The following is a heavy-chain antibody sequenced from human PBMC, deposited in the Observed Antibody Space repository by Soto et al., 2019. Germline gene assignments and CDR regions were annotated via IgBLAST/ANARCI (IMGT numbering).Heavy chain of an antibody. V-gene: IGHV1-2*02. J-gene: IGHJ4*02. Sequence: RASVKVSCKASGYTFSDYYVHWVRQAPGQGLEWMGWINPKNGGTKYAQKFQDRVSITSDTSISTAYMELSRLTSDDTAVYSCARGPVAVSDWGQGTLVTVSS. CDR1: GYTFSDYY. CDR3: ARGPVAVSD. D-gene: IGHD6-19*01. CDR2: INPKNGGT.